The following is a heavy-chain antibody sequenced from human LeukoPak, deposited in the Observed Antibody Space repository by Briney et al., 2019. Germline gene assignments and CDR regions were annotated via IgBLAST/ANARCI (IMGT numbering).Heavy chain of an antibody. CDR3: AGLSGYGPYYFDY. V-gene: IGHV1-2*02. D-gene: IGHD5-12*01. CDR1: GYSFTGYY. CDR2: INPNSGGT. Sequence: GASMKVSCKASGYSFTGYYMHWVRQAPGQGLEWMGCINPNSGGTDYAQKFQGRVTMTRDTSISTAYMELSRLTSDDTAVYYCAGLSGYGPYYFDYWGQGTLVAVSS. J-gene: IGHJ4*02.